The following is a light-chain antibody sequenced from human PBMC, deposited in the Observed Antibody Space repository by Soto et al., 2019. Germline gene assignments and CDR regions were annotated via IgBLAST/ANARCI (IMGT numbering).Light chain of an antibody. V-gene: IGKV3-20*01. CDR3: HQYDSSHLT. CDR2: GAS. J-gene: IGKJ4*01. CDR1: QSVSSSY. Sequence: EIVLTQSPGTLSLSPGERATLSCRASQSVSSSYLAWYQQKPGQAPRLLIYGASSRATGIPDRFSGSGSGKDFTLTISRLEPEDFAVYYCHQYDSSHLTFGGGTKVEIK.